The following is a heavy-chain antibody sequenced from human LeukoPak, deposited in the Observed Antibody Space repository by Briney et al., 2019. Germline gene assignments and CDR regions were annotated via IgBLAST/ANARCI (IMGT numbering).Heavy chain of an antibody. Sequence: GGSLRLSCAASGFTLSNYEMNWVRQAPGKGLEWVSYISSSGGTKYYADSVKSRFTISRDNAKNSLHLQMSSLRAEDTAVYYCVREGKGTDDYTGASDYWGQGTLVSVSS. J-gene: IGHJ4*02. V-gene: IGHV3-48*03. CDR1: GFTLSNYE. CDR3: VREGKGTDDYTGASDY. D-gene: IGHD5-24*01. CDR2: ISSSGGTK.